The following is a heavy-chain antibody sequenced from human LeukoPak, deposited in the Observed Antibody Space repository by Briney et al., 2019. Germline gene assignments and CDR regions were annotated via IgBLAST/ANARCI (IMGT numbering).Heavy chain of an antibody. V-gene: IGHV4-34*01. CDR2: INHSGST. Sequence: PSETLSLTCAVYGGSFSGYYWSWIRQPPGKGLEWIGEINHSGSTNYNPPLKSRVTISVDTSKNQFSLKLSSVTAADTAVYYCARVSGSYPDYWGQGTLVTVSS. CDR1: GGSFSGYY. D-gene: IGHD1-26*01. CDR3: ARVSGSYPDY. J-gene: IGHJ4*02.